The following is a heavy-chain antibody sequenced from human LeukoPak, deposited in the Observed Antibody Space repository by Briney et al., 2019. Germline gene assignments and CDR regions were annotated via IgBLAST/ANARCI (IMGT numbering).Heavy chain of an antibody. V-gene: IGHV1-46*01. Sequence: ASVKVSCKASGYTFTSYYMHWVRQAPGQGLEWMGIINPSGGSTSYAQKFQGRVTMTRDTSTSTVYMELSSLRSEDTAVYYCGRDRPGTMIAVGPLDYWGQGTLVTVSS. D-gene: IGHD3-22*01. J-gene: IGHJ4*02. CDR3: GRDRPGTMIAVGPLDY. CDR1: GYTFTSYY. CDR2: INPSGGST.